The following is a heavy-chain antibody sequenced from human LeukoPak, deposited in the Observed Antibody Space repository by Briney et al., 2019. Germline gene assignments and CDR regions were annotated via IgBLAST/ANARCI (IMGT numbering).Heavy chain of an antibody. CDR3: ARESPIVVVTDY. CDR2: IYYSGST. CDR1: GGSISSGDYY. D-gene: IGHD2-21*02. V-gene: IGHV4-30-4*01. J-gene: IGHJ4*02. Sequence: MSSQTLSLTCTVSGGSISSGDYYWSWIRQPPGKGLEWIGYIYYSGSTYYNPSLKSRVTISVDTSKNQFSLKLSSVTAADTAVYYCARESPIVVVTDYWGQGTLVTVSS.